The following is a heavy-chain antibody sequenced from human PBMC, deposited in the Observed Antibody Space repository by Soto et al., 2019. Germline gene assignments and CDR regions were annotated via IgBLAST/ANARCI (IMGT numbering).Heavy chain of an antibody. V-gene: IGHV4-59*01. D-gene: IGHD3-22*01. Sequence: SETLSLTCPVSGGSLNSYYLTWIRQSPGKGLEWIGYVSSTGSTNYNPSLKSRLTMSLDTSTNEVSLSLTSVTAADAAVYFCARFSPPRKSYDSNPGWFDPWGQGIMVTVSS. J-gene: IGHJ5*02. CDR2: VSSTGST. CDR1: GGSLNSYY. CDR3: ARFSPPRKSYDSNPGWFDP.